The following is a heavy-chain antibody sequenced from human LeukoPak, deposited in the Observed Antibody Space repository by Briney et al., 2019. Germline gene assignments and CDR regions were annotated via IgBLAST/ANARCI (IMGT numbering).Heavy chain of an antibody. Sequence: GGSLRLSCAASGFTFSNAWLTWVRQAPGKGLEWVSRIMSKTDGETTDYAAPVKGRFTISRDDSKNTLYLQMNSLKTEDTAVYYCTTDVLDRDFWSGGGWLDPWGQGTLVTVSS. CDR1: GFTFSNAW. D-gene: IGHD3-3*01. V-gene: IGHV3-15*01. J-gene: IGHJ5*02. CDR3: TTDVLDRDFWSGGGWLDP. CDR2: IMSKTDGETT.